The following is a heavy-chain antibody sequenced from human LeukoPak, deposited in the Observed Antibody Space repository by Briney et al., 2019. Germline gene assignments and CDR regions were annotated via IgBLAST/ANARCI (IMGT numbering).Heavy chain of an antibody. D-gene: IGHD6-13*01. CDR3: ARAPLIAAAGTRGLVDRAYYYYYYMDV. V-gene: IGHV4-59*11. Sequence: SETLSLTCTVSGGSISSHYWSWIRQPPGKGLEWVGYIYYRGSTNTNPSLKSRVTISVDTSKNQFSLKLSSVTAADTAVYYCARAPLIAAAGTRGLVDRAYYYYYYMDVWGKGTTVTVSS. CDR2: IYYRGST. J-gene: IGHJ6*03. CDR1: GGSISSHY.